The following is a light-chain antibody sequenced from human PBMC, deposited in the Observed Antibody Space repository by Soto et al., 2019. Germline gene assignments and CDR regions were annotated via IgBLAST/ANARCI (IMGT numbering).Light chain of an antibody. V-gene: IGKV3-20*01. CDR2: GAS. Sequence: EIVLTQSPGTLSLSPGERATLSCRASQSVSPYLAWYQHKPGQAPRLLIHGASSRATGIPDRFGGSGSGTDFTLTISRLEPEDFAVYYCKQYGRSPPVTFGPGTKVDIK. J-gene: IGKJ3*01. CDR1: QSVSPY. CDR3: KQYGRSPPVT.